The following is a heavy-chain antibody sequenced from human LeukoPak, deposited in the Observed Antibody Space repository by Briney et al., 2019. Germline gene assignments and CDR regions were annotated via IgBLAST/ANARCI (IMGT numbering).Heavy chain of an antibody. D-gene: IGHD2-15*01. CDR2: IIPIFGTA. CDR1: GGTFSSYA. V-gene: IGHV1-69*05. Sequence: SVKVSCKASGGTFSSYAISWVRQAPGQGLEWMGGIIPIFGTANYAQKFQGRVTITTDESTSTAYMELRSLRSDDTAVYYCARVAFDDAFDIWGQGTMVTVSS. CDR3: ARVAFDDAFDI. J-gene: IGHJ3*02.